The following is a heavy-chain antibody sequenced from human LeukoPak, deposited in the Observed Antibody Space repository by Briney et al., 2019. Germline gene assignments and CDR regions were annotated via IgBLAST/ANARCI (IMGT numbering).Heavy chain of an antibody. CDR1: GGSISSGDYY. D-gene: IGHD1-26*01. J-gene: IGHJ5*02. CDR2: IYYSGST. Sequence: SETLSLTCTVSGGSISSGDYYWSWIRQPPGKGLECIGYIYYSGSTYYNPSLKSRVTISVDTSKNQFSLKLSSVTAADTAVHYCARETLGASDNWFDPWGQGTLVTVSS. V-gene: IGHV4-30-4*01. CDR3: ARETLGASDNWFDP.